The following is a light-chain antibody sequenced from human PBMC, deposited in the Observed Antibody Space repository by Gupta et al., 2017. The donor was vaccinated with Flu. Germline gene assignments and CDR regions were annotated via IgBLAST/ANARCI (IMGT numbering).Light chain of an antibody. Sequence: DIQMTQSPSTLSASVGDRVTITCRASQSISSWLAWYQQKPGKAPKLLIYKASSLQSGVPSRFSGSGSGTEFSLTISSLQPDDFAIYYCHQYNSYSPDTFGQGPSWKSN. CDR1: QSISSW. V-gene: IGKV1-5*03. J-gene: IGKJ2*01. CDR2: KAS. CDR3: HQYNSYSPDT.